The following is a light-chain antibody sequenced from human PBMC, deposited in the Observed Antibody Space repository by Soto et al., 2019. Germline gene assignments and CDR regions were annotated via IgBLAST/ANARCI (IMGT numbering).Light chain of an antibody. V-gene: IGKV3-15*01. J-gene: IGKJ1*01. CDR2: GAS. CDR3: QQYNYWPRT. CDR1: QNVSSN. Sequence: IVMTQSPATLFVSPGERATLSCRASQNVSSNLAWYQQKPGQAPRLLIYGASTRATGFPARFSGSGSGTEFTLTISSLQSEDFAVYYCQQYNYWPRTFGQGTKVDIK.